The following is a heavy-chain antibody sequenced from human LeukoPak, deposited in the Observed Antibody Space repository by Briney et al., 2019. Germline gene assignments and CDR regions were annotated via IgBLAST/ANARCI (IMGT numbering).Heavy chain of an antibody. J-gene: IGHJ3*02. CDR3: ARDYTRDAFDI. CDR2: ISSSSSYI. CDR1: GFTLSSYS. V-gene: IGHV3-21*01. Sequence: GGSLRLSCAASGFTLSSYSMNWVRQAPGKGLEWVSSISSSSSYIYYADSVKGRFTISRDNAKNSLYLQMNSLRAEDTAVYYCARDYTRDAFDIWGQGTMVTVSS.